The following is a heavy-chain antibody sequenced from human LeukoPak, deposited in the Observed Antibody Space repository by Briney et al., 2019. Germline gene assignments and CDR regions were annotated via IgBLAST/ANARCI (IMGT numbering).Heavy chain of an antibody. J-gene: IGHJ4*02. D-gene: IGHD3-10*01. CDR2: IKSKTDGGTT. CDR1: GFTFSNAW. CDR3: TTGYYGPRNPFDY. Sequence: GGSLRLSCAASGFTFSNAWMSWVRQAPGKGLEWVGRIKSKTDGGTTDYAAPVKGRFTISRDDSKNTLYLQMNSLKTEDTAVYYCTTGYYGPRNPFDYWGQGTLVTVSS. V-gene: IGHV3-15*01.